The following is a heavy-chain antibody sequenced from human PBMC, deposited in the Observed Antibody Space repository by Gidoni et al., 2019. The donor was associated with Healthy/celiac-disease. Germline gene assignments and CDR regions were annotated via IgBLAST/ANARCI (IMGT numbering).Heavy chain of an antibody. CDR1: GYTFTNYG. V-gene: IGHV1-18*01. Sequence: QAQLVQSGAEVKKPGASVQVSCKASGYTFTNYGIIWVRQAPGQGLEWMGWLSLYNGNTNYAQKLQGRVTMTTDTSTSTAYMELRSLRSDDTAVYYCAVGISSSYGFDIWGQGTMVTVSS. D-gene: IGHD6-13*01. CDR2: LSLYNGNT. J-gene: IGHJ3*02. CDR3: AVGISSSYGFDI.